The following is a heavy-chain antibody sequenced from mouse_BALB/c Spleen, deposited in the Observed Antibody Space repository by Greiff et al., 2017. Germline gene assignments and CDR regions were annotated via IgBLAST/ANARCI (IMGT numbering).Heavy chain of an antibody. CDR2: ISSGGSYT. CDR1: GFTFSSYA. J-gene: IGHJ2*01. CDR3: ARDPGDYGYFDY. D-gene: IGHD1-1*01. Sequence: DVMLVESGGGLVKPGGSLKLSCAASGFTFSSYAMSWVRQSPEKRLEWVAEISSGGSYTYYPDTVTGRFTISRDNAKNTLYLEMSSLRSEDTAMYYCARDPGDYGYFDYWGQGTTLTVSS. V-gene: IGHV5-9-4*01.